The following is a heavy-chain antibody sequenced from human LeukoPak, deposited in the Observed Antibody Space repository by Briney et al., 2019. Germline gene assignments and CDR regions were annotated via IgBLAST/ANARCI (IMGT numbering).Heavy chain of an antibody. CDR1: GFTFSSYG. CDR2: ISGSGGST. V-gene: IGHV3-23*01. Sequence: GGSLRLSCAASGFTFSSYGMSWVRQAPGKGLEWVSAISGSGGSTYYADSVKGRFTISRDNSKNTLYLQMNSLRAEDTAVFYCARDVSWFGELTAIDLWGQGTLVTVSS. CDR3: ARDVSWFGELTAIDL. D-gene: IGHD3-10*01. J-gene: IGHJ4*02.